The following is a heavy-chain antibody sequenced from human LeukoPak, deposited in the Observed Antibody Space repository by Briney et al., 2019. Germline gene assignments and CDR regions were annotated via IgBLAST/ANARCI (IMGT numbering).Heavy chain of an antibody. D-gene: IGHD3-3*01. CDR2: IYYSGST. V-gene: IGHV4-59*12. J-gene: IGHJ5*02. Sequence: PSETLSLTCTVSGGSISSYYWSWIRQPPGKGLEWIGYIYYSGSTNYNPSLKSRVTISVDRSKNQFSLKLSSVTAADTAVYYCARNHYDFWSGYYDFDPWGQGTLVTVSS. CDR1: GGSISSYY. CDR3: ARNHYDFWSGYYDFDP.